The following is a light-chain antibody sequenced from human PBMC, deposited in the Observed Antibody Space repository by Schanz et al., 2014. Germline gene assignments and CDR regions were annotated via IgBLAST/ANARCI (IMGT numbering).Light chain of an antibody. J-gene: IGLJ2*01. CDR3: SSYAGSNSFVV. CDR2: DVS. V-gene: IGLV2-8*01. CDR1: DVGGYNY. Sequence: QSALTQPPSASGSPGQSVTISCTGTDVGGYNYVSWYQRHPGKAPKLMIYDVSKRPSGVPDRFSGSKSGNTASLTVSGLQAEDEADYYCSSYAGSNSFVVFGGGTKVTVL.